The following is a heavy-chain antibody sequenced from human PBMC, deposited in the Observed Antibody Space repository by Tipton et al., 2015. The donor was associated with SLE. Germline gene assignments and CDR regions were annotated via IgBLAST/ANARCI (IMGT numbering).Heavy chain of an antibody. Sequence: SLRLSCAASGLTLDDYAMHWVRQAPGKGLEWVSGISWNSGSIGYADSVKGRFTISRDNAKNSLYLQMNSLRAEDTAVYYCARAHSGSYLFDYWGQGTLVTVSS. CDR2: ISWNSGSI. J-gene: IGHJ4*02. D-gene: IGHD1-26*01. CDR1: GLTLDDYA. CDR3: ARAHSGSYLFDY. V-gene: IGHV3-9*01.